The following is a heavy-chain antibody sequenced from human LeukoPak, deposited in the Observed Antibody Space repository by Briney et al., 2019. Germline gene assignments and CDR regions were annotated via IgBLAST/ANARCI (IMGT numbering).Heavy chain of an antibody. CDR3: AKKRYYDSSGYFPNYFDY. Sequence: GGSLRLSCAASGFTFGSYDMHWVRQAPGKGLEWVAVIWYDGSNKYYADSVKGRFTISRDNSKNTLYLQMNSLRAEDTAVYYCAKKRYYDSSGYFPNYFDYWGQGTLVTVSS. CDR2: IWYDGSNK. D-gene: IGHD3-22*01. CDR1: GFTFGSYD. V-gene: IGHV3-33*06. J-gene: IGHJ4*02.